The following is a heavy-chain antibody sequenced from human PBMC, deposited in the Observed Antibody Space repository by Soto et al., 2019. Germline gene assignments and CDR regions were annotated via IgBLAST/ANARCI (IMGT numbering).Heavy chain of an antibody. CDR2: INYSGST. CDR3: ARSRYGAVTNPYYFDY. V-gene: IGHV4-59*12. Sequence: QVQLQESGPGLVKPSETLSLICTVSGGSISTYYWSWIRQPPGKGLEWIGYINYSGSTNYNPSLVSRVSISIDTYKNQFSLRLSSVTAADTAVYYCARSRYGAVTNPYYFDYWGQGTLVSVSS. J-gene: IGHJ4*02. CDR1: GGSISTYY. D-gene: IGHD4-17*01.